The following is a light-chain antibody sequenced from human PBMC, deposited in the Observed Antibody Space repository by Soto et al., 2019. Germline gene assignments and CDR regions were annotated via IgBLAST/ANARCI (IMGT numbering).Light chain of an antibody. Sequence: EIVMAQSPATLSVSPGEGATLSCTASQSVSSNLAWYQQKPGQAPRLLIYGAFSRATGIPARFSGSGSGTEFTLTISRLQSEDFAVYYCQQYNQWPQTFGQGTQVEIK. CDR2: GAF. CDR3: QQYNQWPQT. J-gene: IGKJ1*01. V-gene: IGKV3-15*01. CDR1: QSVSSN.